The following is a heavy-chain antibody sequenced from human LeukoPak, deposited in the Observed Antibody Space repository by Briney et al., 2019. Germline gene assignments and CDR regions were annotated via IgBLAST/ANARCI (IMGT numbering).Heavy chain of an antibody. CDR1: GYTFTGYY. CDR3: ARESIVVVTAGDY. Sequence: ASVKVSCKASGYTFTGYYMHWVRQAPGQGLEWVGRINPNSGGTNYAQKFQGRVTMTRDTSISTAYMELSRLRSDDTAVYYCARESIVVVTAGDYWGQGTLVTVSS. V-gene: IGHV1-2*06. J-gene: IGHJ4*02. CDR2: INPNSGGT. D-gene: IGHD2-21*02.